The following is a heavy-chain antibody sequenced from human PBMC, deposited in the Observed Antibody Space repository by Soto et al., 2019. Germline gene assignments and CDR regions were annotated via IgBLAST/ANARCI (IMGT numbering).Heavy chain of an antibody. D-gene: IGHD6-25*01. V-gene: IGHV3-11*01. CDR3: SSAVDY. CDR1: GFTFTNYA. Sequence: GESLKISCAASGFTFTNYALSWIRQAPGKGLEWVSYISSSGSTIYYADSVKGRFTISRDNAKNSLYLQMNSLRADDTAVYYCSSAVDYWGQGTLVTVSS. CDR2: ISSSGSTI. J-gene: IGHJ4*02.